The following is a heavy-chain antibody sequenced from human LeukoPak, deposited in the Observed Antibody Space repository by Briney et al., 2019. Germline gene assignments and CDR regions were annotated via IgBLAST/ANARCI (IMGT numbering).Heavy chain of an antibody. CDR3: ARDREWLRWTGPPYFGY. D-gene: IGHD5-12*01. CDR2: IKQDGSEK. Sequence: GGSLRLSCAASGFTFSSYWMSWVRQAPGKGLEWVANIKQDGSEKYYVDSVKGRFTISRDNAKNSLYLQMNSLRAEDTAVYYCARDREWLRWTGPPYFGYWGQGTLVTVSS. V-gene: IGHV3-7*01. CDR1: GFTFSSYW. J-gene: IGHJ4*02.